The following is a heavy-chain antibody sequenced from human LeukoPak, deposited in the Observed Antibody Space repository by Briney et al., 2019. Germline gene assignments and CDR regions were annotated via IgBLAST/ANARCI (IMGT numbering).Heavy chain of an antibody. D-gene: IGHD3-3*01. CDR3: ARVGRWDSWSGYSAFDY. CDR2: IQEDGSEE. J-gene: IGHJ4*02. V-gene: IGHV3-7*01. Sequence: PGGSLRLSCAASGFSFSSYRMTWVRQAPGKGLEWMANIQEDGSEEYYVDSVKGRFTISRDNAKNSLYLQMNSLRAEDTAVYYCARVGRWDSWSGYSAFDYWGRGTLVTVSS. CDR1: GFSFSSYR.